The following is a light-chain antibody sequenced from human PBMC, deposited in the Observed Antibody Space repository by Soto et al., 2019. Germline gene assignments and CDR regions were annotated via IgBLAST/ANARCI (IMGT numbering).Light chain of an antibody. CDR3: MQSIPPPLT. CDR2: LGS. V-gene: IGKV2-28*01. Sequence: EIVMTQSPLSLPVIPGEPASISCRSSQSLLHSNGYNYLDWYLQKPGQSPQLLMYLGSNGASGVTDMISRSGSVTEFTLKIMRVEAEDVGMYYCMQSIPPPLTFGGGTKVEIK. CDR1: QSLLHSNGYNY. J-gene: IGKJ4*01.